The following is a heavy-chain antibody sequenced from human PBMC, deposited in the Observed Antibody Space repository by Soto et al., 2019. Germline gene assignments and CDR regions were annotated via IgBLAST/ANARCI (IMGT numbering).Heavy chain of an antibody. CDR3: ARARELERNWFDP. V-gene: IGHV4-31*03. D-gene: IGHD1-1*01. CDR1: GVSISSGGYY. Sequence: PSETLSVTCTVSGVSISSGGYYLRWLRQHPGKGLEWIGYIYYSGSTYYNPSLKSRVTISVDTSKNQFSLKLSSVTAADTAVYYCARARELERNWFDPWGQGTLVTVSS. J-gene: IGHJ5*02. CDR2: IYYSGST.